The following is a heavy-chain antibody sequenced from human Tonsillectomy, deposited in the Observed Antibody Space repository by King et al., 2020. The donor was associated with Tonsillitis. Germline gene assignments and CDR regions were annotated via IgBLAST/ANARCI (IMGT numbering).Heavy chain of an antibody. CDR3: ARAPSCLLGYFDN. J-gene: IGHJ4*02. CDR1: GYTFTGYY. D-gene: IGHD3-16*01. V-gene: IGHV1-2*02. CDR2: INPDNGGT. Sequence: VQLVESGAEVKKPGASVKVSCKASGYTFTGYYIHWVRQAPGQGLEWMAWINPDNGGTNCAQKFQGSVTMTRDTSISTAYMELSRLRSDDTAVYYCARAPSCLLGYFDNWGQGTLVTVSS.